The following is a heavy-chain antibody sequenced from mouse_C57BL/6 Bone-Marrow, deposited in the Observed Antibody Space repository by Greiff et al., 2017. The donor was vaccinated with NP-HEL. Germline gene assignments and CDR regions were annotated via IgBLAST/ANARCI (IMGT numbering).Heavy chain of an antibody. J-gene: IGHJ2*01. CDR1: GYTFTSYW. CDR3: ARLWFDY. CDR2: IDPSDSYT. Sequence: QVQLQQPGAELVKPGASVKLSCKASGYTFTSYWMQWVKQRPGHGLEWIGEIDPSDSYTNYNQKFKGKATLTVDTSSSTAYMQLSSLTSEDSAVYYCARLWFDYWGQGTTLTVSS. V-gene: IGHV1-50*01.